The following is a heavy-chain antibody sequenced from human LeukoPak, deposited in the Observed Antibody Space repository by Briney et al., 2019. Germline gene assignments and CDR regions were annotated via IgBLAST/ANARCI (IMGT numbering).Heavy chain of an antibody. D-gene: IGHD1-26*01. CDR3: AREGWGLSVADAFDI. V-gene: IGHV3-48*03. CDR2: ISGGGTTI. Sequence: PGGSLRLSCAASGFTFSSYEMNWVRQAPGKGLEWVSYISGGGTTIYFADSAKGRFTISRDNAKNSLYLQMNSLRAEDTAVYYCAREGWGLSVADAFDIWGQGTMVTVSS. J-gene: IGHJ3*02. CDR1: GFTFSSYE.